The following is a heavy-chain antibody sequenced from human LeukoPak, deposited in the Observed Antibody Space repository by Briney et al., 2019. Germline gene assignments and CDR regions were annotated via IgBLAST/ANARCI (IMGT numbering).Heavy chain of an antibody. CDR1: GFTFSSYS. J-gene: IGHJ4*02. D-gene: IGHD3-10*01. V-gene: IGHV3-21*01. CDR3: ARKWNYYGSVIDY. CDR2: ISSSSSYI. Sequence: GGSLRLSCAASGFTFSSYSMNWVRQAPGKGLEWASSISSSSSYIYYADSVKGRFTISRDNAKNSLYLQMNSLRAEDTAVYYCARKWNYYGSVIDYWGQGTLVTVSS.